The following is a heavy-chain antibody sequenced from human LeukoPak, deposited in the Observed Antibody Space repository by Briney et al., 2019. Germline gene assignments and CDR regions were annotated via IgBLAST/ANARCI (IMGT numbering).Heavy chain of an antibody. CDR2: IYYSGST. J-gene: IGHJ4*02. V-gene: IGHV4-39*01. CDR1: GGSISSSSYY. Sequence: SETLSLTCTVSGGSISSSSYYWGWIRQPPGKGLEWIGSIYYSGSTYYNPSLTSRVTISVDTSKNQFSLKLSSVTAADTAVYYCASPLIAVAGFFDYWGQGTLVTVSS. CDR3: ASPLIAVAGFFDY. D-gene: IGHD6-19*01.